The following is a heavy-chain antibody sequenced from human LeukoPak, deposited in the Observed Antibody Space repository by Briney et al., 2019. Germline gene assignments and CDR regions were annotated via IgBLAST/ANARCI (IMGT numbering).Heavy chain of an antibody. CDR2: INHSGST. CDR1: GGSFSGYY. Sequence: SETLSLTCAVYGGSFSGYYWSWIRQPPGKGLEWIGEINHSGSTNYNPSLKSRVTISVDTSKNQFSLKLSSVTAADTAVYYCARGVAAAGSRSWFDPWGQGTPVTVSS. V-gene: IGHV4-34*01. D-gene: IGHD6-13*01. CDR3: ARGVAAAGSRSWFDP. J-gene: IGHJ5*02.